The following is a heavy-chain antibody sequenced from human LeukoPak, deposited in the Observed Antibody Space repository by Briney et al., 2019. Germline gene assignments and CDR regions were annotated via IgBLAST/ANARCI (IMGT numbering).Heavy chain of an antibody. V-gene: IGHV3-30*18. D-gene: IGHD3-10*01. J-gene: IGHJ3*02. CDR2: KSYDGSNK. CDR1: GFTFSSYG. CDR3: AKASGVPWADYAFDI. Sequence: GGSLRLSCAASGFTFSSYGMHWVRQAPGKGLEWVAVKSYDGSNKYYADSVKGRFTISRDTSKNTLYLQMNSLRVEDTAVYYCAKASGVPWADYAFDIWGQGTMVTVSS.